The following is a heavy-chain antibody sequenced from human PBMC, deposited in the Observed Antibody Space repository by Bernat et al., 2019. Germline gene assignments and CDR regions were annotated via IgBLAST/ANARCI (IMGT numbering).Heavy chain of an antibody. V-gene: IGHV3-64*01. CDR2: ISSNGGST. Sequence: EVQLVESGGGLVQPGGSLRLSCAASGFTFSSYAMHWVRQAPGKGLEYVSAISSNGGSTYYANSVKGRFTISRDNSKNTLYLQMGSLRAEDMAVYYCARGDIVVVVAATLFVGMDVWGQGTTVTVSS. J-gene: IGHJ6*02. CDR3: ARGDIVVVVAATLFVGMDV. D-gene: IGHD2-15*01. CDR1: GFTFSSYA.